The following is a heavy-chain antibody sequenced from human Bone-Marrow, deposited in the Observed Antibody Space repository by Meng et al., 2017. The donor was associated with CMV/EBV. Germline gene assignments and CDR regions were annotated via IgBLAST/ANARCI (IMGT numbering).Heavy chain of an antibody. CDR1: GFTFTNAW. J-gene: IGHJ4*02. CDR2: IISKSDGGTT. CDR3: ATDGWGVFGVAHDY. D-gene: IGHD3-3*01. Sequence: GESLKISCAASGFTFTNAWMSWVRQAPGKGLEWVGRIISKSDGGTTDYAATVKGRFTISRDDSENTLHLQMNSLKTEDTAVYYCATDGWGVFGVAHDYWGQGTLVTVSS. V-gene: IGHV3-15*01.